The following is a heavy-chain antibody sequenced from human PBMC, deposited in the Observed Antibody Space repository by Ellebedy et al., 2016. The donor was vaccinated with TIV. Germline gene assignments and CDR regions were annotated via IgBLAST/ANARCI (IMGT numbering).Heavy chain of an antibody. CDR2: INSDGSST. CDR3: ARGDYDYVWGSYRHDY. Sequence: GESLKISCAASGFSFSSYWMHWVRQAPGKGLVWVSRINSDGSSTSYADSVKGRFTISRDNAKNTLYLQMNSLRAEDTAVYYCARGDYDYVWGSYRHDYWGQGTLVTVSS. CDR1: GFSFSSYW. D-gene: IGHD3-16*02. J-gene: IGHJ4*02. V-gene: IGHV3-74*01.